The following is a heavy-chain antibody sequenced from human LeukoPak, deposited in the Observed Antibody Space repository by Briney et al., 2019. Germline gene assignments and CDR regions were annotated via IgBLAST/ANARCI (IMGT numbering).Heavy chain of an antibody. CDR1: GGSISSYH. D-gene: IGHD3-3*01. J-gene: IGHJ6*02. V-gene: IGHV4-59*01. Sequence: SETLSLTCTVSGGSISSYHWSWIRQPPGKGLEWIGYIYYSGSTNYNPSLKSRVAISVDTSKNQFSLKLSSVTAADTAVYYCARGVGARDFWSGYYDYYYYGMDVWGQGTTVTVSS. CDR2: IYYSGST. CDR3: ARGVGARDFWSGYYDYYYYGMDV.